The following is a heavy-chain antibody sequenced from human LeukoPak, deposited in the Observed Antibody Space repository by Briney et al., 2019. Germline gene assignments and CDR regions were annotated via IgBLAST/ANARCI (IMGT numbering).Heavy chain of an antibody. J-gene: IGHJ4*02. CDR1: GYTFTSYG. CDR3: ARDRQGSGSLWDLDY. D-gene: IGHD3-22*01. V-gene: IGHV1-18*01. CDR2: ISAYNGNT. Sequence: ASVNVSCKASGYTFTSYGISWVRQAPGQRLEWMGWISAYNGNTNYAQKLQGRVTMTTDTSTSTAYMELRSLRSDDTAVYYCARDRQGSGSLWDLDYWGQGTLVTVSS.